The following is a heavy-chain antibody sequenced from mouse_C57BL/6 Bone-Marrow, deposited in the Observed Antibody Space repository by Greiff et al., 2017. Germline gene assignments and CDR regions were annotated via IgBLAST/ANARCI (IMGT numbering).Heavy chain of an antibody. CDR1: GYAFSSYW. D-gene: IGHD1-1*01. J-gene: IGHJ2*01. CDR2: IYPGDGDT. V-gene: IGHV1-80*01. CDR3: AREILITTVVHDY. Sequence: VQLQQSGAELVKPGASVKISCKASGYAFSSYWMNWVKQRPGKGLEWIGQIYPGDGDTNYNGKFKGKATLTADKSSSTAYMQLSSLTSEDSAVYFCAREILITTVVHDYWGQGTTLTVSS.